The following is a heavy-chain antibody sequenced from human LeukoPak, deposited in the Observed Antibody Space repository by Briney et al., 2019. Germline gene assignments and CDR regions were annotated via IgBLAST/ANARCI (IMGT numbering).Heavy chain of an antibody. J-gene: IGHJ4*02. Sequence: GESLKISCQGSGYSFTSYWIGWVRQMPGKGLEWMGIIYPGDSDTRYSPSFQGQVTISADKSISTAYLQWSSLKASDTAMYYCARHPIRYSSSWYTDYWGQGTLVTVSS. CDR1: GYSFTSYW. CDR2: IYPGDSDT. CDR3: ARHPIRYSSSWYTDY. D-gene: IGHD6-13*01. V-gene: IGHV5-51*01.